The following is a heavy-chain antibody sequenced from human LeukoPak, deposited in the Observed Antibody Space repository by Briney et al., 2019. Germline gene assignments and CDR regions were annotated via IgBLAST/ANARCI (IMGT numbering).Heavy chain of an antibody. CDR2: VIPVSGTV. J-gene: IGHJ6*03. D-gene: IGHD1-26*01. CDR3: ARASHSGSYYEYMDV. CDR1: GYIFSSYA. V-gene: IGHV1-69*05. Sequence: GASVKVSCKASGYIFSSYAIPWVRQAPGQGLEWMGGVIPVSGTVNYARRFQGRVTITTDRSTSTAYMELTSLRSDDTAVYYCARASHSGSYYEYMDVCGTGTTVSLSS.